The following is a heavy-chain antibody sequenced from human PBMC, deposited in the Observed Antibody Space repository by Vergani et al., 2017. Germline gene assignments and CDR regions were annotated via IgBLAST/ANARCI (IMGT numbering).Heavy chain of an antibody. Sequence: QVQLQESGPGLVKPSQTLSLTCTVSGGSISSSSYYWGWIRQPPGKGLEWIGSIYYSGSTYYNPSLKSRVTISVDTSKNQFSLKLSSVTAADTAVYYCARYCSGGSCYLDWFDPWGQGTLVTVSS. D-gene: IGHD2-15*01. CDR1: GGSISSSSYY. CDR2: IYYSGST. V-gene: IGHV4-39*01. J-gene: IGHJ5*02. CDR3: ARYCSGGSCYLDWFDP.